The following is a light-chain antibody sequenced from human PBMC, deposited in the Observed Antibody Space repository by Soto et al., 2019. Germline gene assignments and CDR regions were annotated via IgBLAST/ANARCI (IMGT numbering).Light chain of an antibody. CDR1: QSISSW. V-gene: IGKV1-5*03. CDR2: KAS. CDR3: QQYNTYPLT. Sequence: DIQMTQSPSTLSASVGDRVTITCRASQSISSWLAWYQQKPGKAPKLLIYKASNLESGVPSRFSGSGSGTEFTLTISSLPHDDFATYCWQQYNTYPLTFGGGTKVEIK. J-gene: IGKJ4*01.